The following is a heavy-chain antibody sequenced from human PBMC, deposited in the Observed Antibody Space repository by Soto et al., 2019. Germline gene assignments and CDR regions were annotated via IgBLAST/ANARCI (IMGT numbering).Heavy chain of an antibody. D-gene: IGHD6-13*01. CDR1: GFSLSTSGMG. Sequence: QITLKESGPTLVKPTQTFTLACTFSGFSLSTSGMGVGWIRQPPGKALEWLALIYWDDDKGYSPSLKSRLTITKDTSKNQVVLTITNMDPVDTATYYCAHYSSTSSFDYWGQGTLVTVSS. CDR2: IYWDDDK. V-gene: IGHV2-5*02. CDR3: AHYSSTSSFDY. J-gene: IGHJ4*02.